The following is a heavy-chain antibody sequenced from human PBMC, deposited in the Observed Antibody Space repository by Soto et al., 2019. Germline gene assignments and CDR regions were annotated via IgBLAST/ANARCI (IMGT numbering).Heavy chain of an antibody. D-gene: IGHD3-10*01. CDR2: IAAYDGGT. Sequence: ASVKVSCKASGNTFRSYAFSWVRQAPGQGFEWMGMIAAYDGGTYYAQKFRGRVTMTTDTSATTVYVELRSLRSDDTAVYYCAANHGAARSPRDWGQGTLVTVSS. V-gene: IGHV1-18*01. CDR1: GNTFRSYA. J-gene: IGHJ4*02. CDR3: AANHGAARSPRD.